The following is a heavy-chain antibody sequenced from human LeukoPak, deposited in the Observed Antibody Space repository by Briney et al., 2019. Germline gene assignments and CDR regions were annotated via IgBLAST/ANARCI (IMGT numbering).Heavy chain of an antibody. J-gene: IGHJ4*02. Sequence: GGSLRLSCAASGFTFSSQPMAWVRQAPGRGLEWGSGISGSGDITYYADSVKGRFTTFRDNFRDTLYLQMNSLRAEDTAVYYCAKIPGDYSSSGRSGYWGQGTLVTVSS. D-gene: IGHD4-17*01. CDR1: GFTFSSQP. CDR2: ISGSGDIT. CDR3: AKIPGDYSSSGRSGY. V-gene: IGHV3-23*01.